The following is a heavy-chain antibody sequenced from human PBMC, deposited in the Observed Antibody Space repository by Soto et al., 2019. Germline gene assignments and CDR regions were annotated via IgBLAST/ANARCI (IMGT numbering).Heavy chain of an antibody. Sequence: QVQLVQSGAEVKKPGASVKVSCKASGYTFTSYDINWVRQATGQGLEWMGWMNPNSGNTGYAQKFQGRVTMTRNTSISTAYMELSSLRSEDTAVYYCARGEGDCSGGSCSSSWFDPWGQGTLVTVSS. D-gene: IGHD2-15*01. CDR1: GYTFTSYD. CDR2: MNPNSGNT. J-gene: IGHJ5*02. CDR3: ARGEGDCSGGSCSSSWFDP. V-gene: IGHV1-8*01.